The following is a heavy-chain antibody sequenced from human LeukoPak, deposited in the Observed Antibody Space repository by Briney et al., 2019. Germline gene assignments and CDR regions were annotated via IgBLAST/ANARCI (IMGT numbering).Heavy chain of an antibody. CDR2: IYPSGST. CDR3: ARHCELAEGDYCYYYLDV. J-gene: IGHJ6*03. V-gene: IGHV4-4*09. Sequence: SETLSLTCTVYGGSISSYYRSWIRQPPGEGLEWIGYIYPSGSTNYNPRHQSRVVIAEDTSEHQFSLKQSSVAAADTAVYYCARHCELAEGDYCYYYLDVWGKGTTVSVSS. CDR1: GGSISSYY. D-gene: IGHD2-21*01.